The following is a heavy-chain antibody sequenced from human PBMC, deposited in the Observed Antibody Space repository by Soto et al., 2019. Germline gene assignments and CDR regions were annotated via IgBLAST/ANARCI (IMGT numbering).Heavy chain of an antibody. J-gene: IGHJ6*02. CDR1: GFTFSSYG. CDR3: AKDYDSTGTTRYGMDV. Sequence: PGGSLRLSCAASGFTFSSYGMHWVRQAPGKGLEWVAVISYDGSNKYYADSVKGRFTISRDNSKNTLYLQMNSLRAEDTAVYYCAKDYDSTGTTRYGMDVWGQGTTVTVSS. V-gene: IGHV3-30*18. CDR2: ISYDGSNK. D-gene: IGHD1-1*01.